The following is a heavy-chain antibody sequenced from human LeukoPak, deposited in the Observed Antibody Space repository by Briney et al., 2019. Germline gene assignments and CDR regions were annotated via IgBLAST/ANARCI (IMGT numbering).Heavy chain of an antibody. V-gene: IGHV3-74*01. D-gene: IGHD2-15*01. CDR2: VSSDGRST. CDR3: ARDQLYCSGGICYFDY. CDR1: GLTFSSYW. Sequence: GGSLRLSCAASGLTFSSYWMHWVRQAPGKGLVWVSRVSSDGRSTSSADSVKGRFSISRDNAKNTLYLQMNGLRTEDTAVYYCARDQLYCSGGICYFDYWGQGTLVTVSS. J-gene: IGHJ4*02.